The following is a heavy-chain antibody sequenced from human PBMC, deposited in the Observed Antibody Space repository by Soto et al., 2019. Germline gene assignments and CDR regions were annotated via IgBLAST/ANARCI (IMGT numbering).Heavy chain of an antibody. J-gene: IGHJ4*02. CDR3: AKDHQQLVMGPYYFDY. CDR2: ISGSGGST. D-gene: IGHD6-13*01. CDR1: GFTFSSYA. Sequence: EVQLLESGGGLVQPGGSLRLSCAASGFTFSSYAMSWVRQAPGKGLEWVSAISGSGGSTYYADSVKGRFTISSDNSKNTLYLQMNSLRAEDTAVYYCAKDHQQLVMGPYYFDYWGQGTLVTVSS. V-gene: IGHV3-23*01.